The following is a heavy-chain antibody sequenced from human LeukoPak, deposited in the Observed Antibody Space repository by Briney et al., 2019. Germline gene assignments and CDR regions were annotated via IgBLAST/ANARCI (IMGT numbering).Heavy chain of an antibody. CDR1: GGSFSGYY. Sequence: SETLSLTCAVYGGSFSGYYWSWIRQPPGKGLEWIGEINHSGSTNYNPSLKSRVTISVDTSKNRFSLKLSSVTAADTAVYYCARVHPRGYSYGYGFWGQGTLVTVSS. V-gene: IGHV4-34*01. CDR3: ARVHPRGYSYGYGF. J-gene: IGHJ4*02. D-gene: IGHD5-18*01. CDR2: INHSGST.